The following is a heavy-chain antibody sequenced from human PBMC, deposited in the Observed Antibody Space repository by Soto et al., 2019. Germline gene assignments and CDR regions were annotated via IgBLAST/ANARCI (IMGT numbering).Heavy chain of an antibody. CDR2: IYFNGNT. CDR3: ASVSFGGIVLAH. D-gene: IGHD3-16*01. V-gene: IGHV4-59*01. CDR1: AASFSKYY. J-gene: IGHJ4*02. Sequence: SETLSLTCTVSAASFSKYYWTWIRQPPGKGLEWIGYIYFNGNTKYNPSLEGRLTIAIDTSEKEFSLKLTAVTAADGAVYYFASVSFGGIVLAHWGQGTLVTVSS.